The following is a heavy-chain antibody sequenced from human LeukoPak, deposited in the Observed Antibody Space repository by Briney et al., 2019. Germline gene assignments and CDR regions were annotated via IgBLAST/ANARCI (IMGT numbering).Heavy chain of an antibody. J-gene: IGHJ6*02. V-gene: IGHV4-30-4*02. Sequence: SETLSLTCTVSGGSISSGDYYWSWIRQPPGKGLEWIGYIYYSGSTYYNPSLKSRVTISVDTSKNQFSLKLSSVTAADTAVYYCARDGNYGRYYYYGMDVWGQGTTVTVSS. CDR1: GGSISSGDYY. D-gene: IGHD3-16*01. CDR3: ARDGNYGRYYYYGMDV. CDR2: IYYSGST.